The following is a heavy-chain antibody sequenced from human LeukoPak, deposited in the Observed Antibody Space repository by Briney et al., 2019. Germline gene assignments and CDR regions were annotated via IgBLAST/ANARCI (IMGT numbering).Heavy chain of an antibody. D-gene: IGHD5-24*01. Sequence: TSETLSLTCTVSGGSIISYYWSWIRQPPGKGLEWIGYIYYSGSTNYNPSLKSRVTMSLDTSKNQFSLRLSSVTAADTAVFYCARHRAEMAAITDDAFDMWGQGTMVPVSS. V-gene: IGHV4-59*08. CDR2: IYYSGST. CDR3: ARHRAEMAAITDDAFDM. J-gene: IGHJ3*02. CDR1: GGSIISYY.